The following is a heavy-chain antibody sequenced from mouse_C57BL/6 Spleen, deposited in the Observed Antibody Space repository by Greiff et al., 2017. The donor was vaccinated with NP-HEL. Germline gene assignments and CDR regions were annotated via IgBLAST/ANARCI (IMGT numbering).Heavy chain of an antibody. J-gene: IGHJ4*01. CDR1: GYTFTSYW. V-gene: IGHV1-52*01. CDR2: IDPSDSET. Sequence: VQLQQSGAELVRPGSSVKLSCKASGYTFTSYWMHWVKQRPIQGLEWIGNIDPSDSETHYNQKFKDKATLTVDKSSSTAYMQLSSLTSEDSAVYYCAGGDDYDGHAMDYWGQGTSVTVSS. CDR3: AGGDDYDGHAMDY. D-gene: IGHD2-4*01.